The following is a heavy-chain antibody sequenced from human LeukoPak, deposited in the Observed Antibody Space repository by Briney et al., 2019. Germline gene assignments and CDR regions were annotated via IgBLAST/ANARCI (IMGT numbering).Heavy chain of an antibody. D-gene: IGHD6-19*01. Sequence: SETLSLTCTVSGGSINTYYWSWIRQPPGKGLEWIGNIYYSGSTNYNPSLMSRVTISVDPSKNEFSLRLNSVTAADMAVYYCAGAGSVAGTHWFDPWGQGTLVTVSS. CDR1: GGSINTYY. J-gene: IGHJ5*02. CDR2: IYYSGST. CDR3: AGAGSVAGTHWFDP. V-gene: IGHV4-59*08.